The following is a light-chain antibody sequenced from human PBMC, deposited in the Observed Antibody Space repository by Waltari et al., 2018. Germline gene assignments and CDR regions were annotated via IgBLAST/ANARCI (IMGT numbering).Light chain of an antibody. CDR2: DAS. V-gene: IGKV3-20*01. CDR1: QSVGKY. CDR3: QKYVNLPAT. J-gene: IGKJ1*01. Sequence: EVVLTQSPGTLSLSPGERATLSCRASQSVGKYLAWDRQKPGQAPRLLIYDASTRATGVPDRFSGSGFGTDFGLTISRLEPEDFAVYYCQKYVNLPATFGQGTRVEIK.